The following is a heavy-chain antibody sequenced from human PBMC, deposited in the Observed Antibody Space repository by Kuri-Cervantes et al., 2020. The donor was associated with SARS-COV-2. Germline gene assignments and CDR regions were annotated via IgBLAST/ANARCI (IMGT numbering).Heavy chain of an antibody. CDR3: ARRAYCEQVDYYYMDV. CDR1: GYSFTNYW. CDR2: IYPGDSDT. D-gene: IGHD3-22*01. Sequence: GGSLRLSCKGSGYSFTNYWIAWVRQMPGKGLEWMGIIYPGDSDTKYSPSFQGQVTISADKSISTAFLQWSSLKASDTAMYYCARRAYCEQVDYYYMDVWGKGTTVTVSS. J-gene: IGHJ6*03. V-gene: IGHV5-51*01.